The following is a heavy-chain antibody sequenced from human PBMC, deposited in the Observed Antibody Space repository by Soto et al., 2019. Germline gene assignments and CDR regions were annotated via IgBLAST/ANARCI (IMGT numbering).Heavy chain of an antibody. J-gene: IGHJ4*02. D-gene: IGHD4-17*01. CDR1: GGSISSGGYY. CDR2: IYYSGST. Sequence: SETLSLTCTVSGGSISSGGYYWSWIRQHPGKGLEWIGYIYYSGSTYYNPSLKSRVTISVDTSKNQFSLKLSPVTAADTAVYYCLAYGDNGTHGGVYWGQGTLVTVSS. CDR3: LAYGDNGTHGGVY. V-gene: IGHV4-31*03.